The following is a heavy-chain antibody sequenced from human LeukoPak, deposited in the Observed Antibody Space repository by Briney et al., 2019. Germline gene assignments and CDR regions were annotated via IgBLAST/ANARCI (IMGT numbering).Heavy chain of an antibody. J-gene: IGHJ2*01. D-gene: IGHD2-2*01. Sequence: SETLSLTCTVSVGSISSSSYFWGWIRQPPEEGLEWVGSIYYSGSTYYNPSLKSRVTISVDTCKNQFSLKLSSVTAADTAVYSCARQGYCSGTSCYHPGYFDLWGRGTLVTVSS. CDR2: IYYSGST. V-gene: IGHV4-39*01. CDR1: VGSISSSSYF. CDR3: ARQGYCSGTSCYHPGYFDL.